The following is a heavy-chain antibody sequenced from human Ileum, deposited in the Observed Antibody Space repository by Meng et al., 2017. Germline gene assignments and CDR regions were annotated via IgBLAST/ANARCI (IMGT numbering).Heavy chain of an antibody. CDR1: AYTFTSFG. J-gene: IGHJ4*02. D-gene: IGHD1-26*01. CDR3: ARTLPHSSGEKRGLDY. CDR2: INGANGDT. V-gene: IGHV1-18*01. Sequence: QVQLVQSGAEGKKPGASVKASCKASAYTFTSFGITWVRQAPGQRLEWMGGINGANGDTPNEQKFQDRIIMTTDTSTSTAYMELRTLTSDDTAVYYCARTLPHSSGEKRGLDYWGQGTLVTVSS.